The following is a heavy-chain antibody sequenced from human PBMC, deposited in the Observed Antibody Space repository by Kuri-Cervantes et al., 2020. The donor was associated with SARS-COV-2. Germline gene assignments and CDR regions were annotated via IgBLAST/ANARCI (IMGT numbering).Heavy chain of an antibody. CDR3: ARVAVAGSLDY. Sequence: SQTLSLTCAVYVGSFSGYYWTWIRQPPGKGLEWIGEINHSGSTNYNPSLKSRVTISVDTSKNQFSLKLSSVTAADTAVYYCARVAVAGSLDYWGQGTLVTVSS. J-gene: IGHJ4*02. V-gene: IGHV4-34*01. D-gene: IGHD6-19*01. CDR1: VGSFSGYY. CDR2: INHSGST.